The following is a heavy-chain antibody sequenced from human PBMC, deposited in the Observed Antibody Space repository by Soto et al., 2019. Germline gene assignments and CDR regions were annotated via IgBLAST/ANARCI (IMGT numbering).Heavy chain of an antibody. D-gene: IGHD3-10*01. CDR3: ARGSTDSYPGSRIFDF. J-gene: IGHJ4*02. CDR1: GFTFSDYY. V-gene: IGHV3-11*01. CDR2: ISSSGSTI. Sequence: QVQLVESGGGLVKPGGSLRLSCAASGFTFSDYYMSWIRQAPGKGLEWVSHISSSGSTIKYADSVKGRFTISRDNAKNSLYLQMNSLRAEDSAVYYCARGSTDSYPGSRIFDFWGRGTLVTVSS.